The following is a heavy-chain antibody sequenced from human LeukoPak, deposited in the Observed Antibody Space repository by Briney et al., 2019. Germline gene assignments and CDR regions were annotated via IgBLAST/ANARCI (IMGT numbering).Heavy chain of an antibody. CDR1: GYTFTAYY. CDR3: ARGRESSSWLYNWFDP. Sequence: ASVKVSCKASGYTFTAYYMHWVRQATGQGLEWMGWMNPNSGNTGYAQKFQGRVTITRNTSISTAYVELSNLRSEDTAVYYCARGRESSSWLYNWFDPWGQGTLVTVSS. J-gene: IGHJ5*02. D-gene: IGHD6-13*01. V-gene: IGHV1-8*03. CDR2: MNPNSGNT.